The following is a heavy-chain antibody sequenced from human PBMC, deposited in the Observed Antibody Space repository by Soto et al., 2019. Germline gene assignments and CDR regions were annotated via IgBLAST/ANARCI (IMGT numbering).Heavy chain of an antibody. Sequence: EVQLVESGGGLVQPGGSLRLSCAASGFTFSTYWMNWVRQAPGKGLVWVSRINGDGRTINYADSVKGRFTISRDNAKNTLYMQMNSLRAEDTAVYYCARYNNDWHAVDYWGQGTLVTVSS. D-gene: IGHD6-19*01. V-gene: IGHV3-74*01. CDR1: GFTFSTYW. CDR3: ARYNNDWHAVDY. J-gene: IGHJ4*02. CDR2: INGDGRTI.